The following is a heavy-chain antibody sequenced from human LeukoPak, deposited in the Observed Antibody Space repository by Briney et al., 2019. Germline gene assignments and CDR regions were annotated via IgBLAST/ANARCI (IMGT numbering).Heavy chain of an antibody. CDR1: GGIISSSSYY. J-gene: IGHJ4*02. V-gene: IGHV4-39*02. Sequence: SETLSLTCAVSGGIISSSSYYWGWIRQPPGKGLEWIGSLYYGGSTYYNPSLKSRVAISVDTSKNHLSLKLSSVTAADTAVYYCARLDYDSSGYYFFGYWGRGTLVTVSS. CDR3: ARLDYDSSGYYFFGY. CDR2: LYYGGST. D-gene: IGHD3-22*01.